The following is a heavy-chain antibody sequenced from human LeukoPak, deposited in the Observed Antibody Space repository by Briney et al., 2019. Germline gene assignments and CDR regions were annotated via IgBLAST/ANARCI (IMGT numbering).Heavy chain of an antibody. CDR3: TTLPHKFCSSTTCWRMFDY. CDR1: GFTFGDYA. CDR2: IRSNTYGGTS. J-gene: IGHJ4*02. Sequence: GRSLRLSCTASGFTFGDYAMTWVRQAPGKGLEWVGFIRSNTYGGTSEYAASVNGRFTISRDDSKSIAYLQMNSLKIEDTAVYYCTTLPHKFCSSTTCWRMFDYWGQGALATVSS. V-gene: IGHV3-49*04. D-gene: IGHD2-2*01.